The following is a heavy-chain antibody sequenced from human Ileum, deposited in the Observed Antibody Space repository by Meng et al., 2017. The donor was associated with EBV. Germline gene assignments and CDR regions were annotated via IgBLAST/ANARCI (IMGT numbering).Heavy chain of an antibody. J-gene: IGHJ2*01. CDR3: AKDSRHCTSASCYSWYFDI. CDR1: GYTFTGYY. V-gene: IGHV1-2*06. D-gene: IGHD2-2*02. CDR2: INPNSGAT. Sequence: QVQLVQSGAEVKKPGASVKFSCKASGYTFTGYYMHWVRQAPGQGLEWMVRINPNSGATEYAQNFQGRVTMTRYTSISTAYMELSRLRSDDTAVYYCAKDSRHCTSASCYSWYFDIWGRGTLVTVAS.